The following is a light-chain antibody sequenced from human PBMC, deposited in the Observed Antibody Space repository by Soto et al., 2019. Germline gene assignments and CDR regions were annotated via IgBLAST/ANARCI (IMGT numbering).Light chain of an antibody. CDR3: CSYAGTSTMV. Sequence: QSALTQPASVSGSPGQSITISCTGTSSDVGSYNFVSWYQQHPGKAPKLMIYEGSKRPSGVSIRFSGSKSGNTASLTISGLQAEDEADYYCCSYAGTSTMVFGGGTQLTVL. J-gene: IGLJ2*01. CDR2: EGS. V-gene: IGLV2-23*01. CDR1: SSDVGSYNF.